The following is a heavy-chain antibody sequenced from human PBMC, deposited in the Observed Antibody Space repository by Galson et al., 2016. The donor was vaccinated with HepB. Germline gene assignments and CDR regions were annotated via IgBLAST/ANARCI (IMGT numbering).Heavy chain of an antibody. CDR2: IYSGGST. Sequence: SLRLSCAASGFTVSSNYMTWVRQAPGKGPEWVSVIYSGGSTSYADSVKGRFTISRDSSKNTLYLQMNSLRPEDTAVYYCARRSDSLLVVTGDCWGRGTLVTVSS. J-gene: IGHJ4*02. D-gene: IGHD2-8*02. V-gene: IGHV3-66*02. CDR1: GFTVSSNY. CDR3: ARRSDSLLVVTGDC.